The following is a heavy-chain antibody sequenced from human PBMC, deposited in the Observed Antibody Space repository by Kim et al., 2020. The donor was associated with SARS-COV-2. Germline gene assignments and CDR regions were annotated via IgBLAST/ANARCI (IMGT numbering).Heavy chain of an antibody. J-gene: IGHJ5*02. Sequence: DSVKGRFTISRDNATNSLDLQMNSLRDEDTAVYYCARGIYGGNSDWFDPWGQGTLVTVSS. V-gene: IGHV3-48*02. D-gene: IGHD4-17*01. CDR3: ARGIYGGNSDWFDP.